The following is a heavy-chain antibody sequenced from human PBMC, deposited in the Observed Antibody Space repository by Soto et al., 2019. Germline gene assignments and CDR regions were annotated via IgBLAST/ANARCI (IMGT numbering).Heavy chain of an antibody. CDR2: IKQDGSEK. J-gene: IGHJ4*02. Sequence: GGSLRLSCAASGFTFSSYWMSWVRQAPGKGLEWVANIKQDGSEKYYVDSVKGRFTISRDNAKNSLYLQMSSLRAEDTALYYCVKAPWTWIGPYCSGGSCYSYYFDYWGQGTLVTVSS. D-gene: IGHD2-15*01. V-gene: IGHV3-7*01. CDR1: GFTFSSYW. CDR3: VKAPWTWIGPYCSGGSCYSYYFDY.